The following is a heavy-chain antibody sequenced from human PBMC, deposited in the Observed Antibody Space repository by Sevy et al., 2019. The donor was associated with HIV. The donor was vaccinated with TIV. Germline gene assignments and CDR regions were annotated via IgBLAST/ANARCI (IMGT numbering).Heavy chain of an antibody. Sequence: GGSLRLSCAASGFTFTNAWMSWVRQAPGKGLEWVGRLGSKSDGTTTDYAAPVKGRFTISRDDSKNTVYLQMSGLEIEDTAVYYCITHPNYDSSGYYYPKFDHWRQGTLVTVSS. CDR2: LGSKSDGTTT. V-gene: IGHV3-15*04. CDR1: GFTFTNAW. CDR3: ITHPNYDSSGYYYPKFDH. J-gene: IGHJ4*02. D-gene: IGHD3-22*01.